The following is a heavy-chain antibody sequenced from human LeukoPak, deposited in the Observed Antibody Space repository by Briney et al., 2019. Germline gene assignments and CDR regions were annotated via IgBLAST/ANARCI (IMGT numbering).Heavy chain of an antibody. CDR3: ARGDYDSSGYHYYFDS. Sequence: GGSLRLSCAASRFTFSIYSMNWVRQAPGKGLEWVAYIPGSSSTMYYADSVKGRFTISRDNVKNSLDLQMNSLRDEDTAVYYCARGDYDSSGYHYYFDSWGQGTLVTVSS. CDR2: IPGSSSTM. V-gene: IGHV3-48*02. CDR1: RFTFSIYS. J-gene: IGHJ4*02. D-gene: IGHD3-22*01.